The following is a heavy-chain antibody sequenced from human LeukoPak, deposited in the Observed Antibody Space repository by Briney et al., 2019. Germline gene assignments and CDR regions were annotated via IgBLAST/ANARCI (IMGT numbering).Heavy chain of an antibody. D-gene: IGHD4-17*01. J-gene: IGHJ4*02. CDR1: GFTFNTYA. CDR3: ARRTVTTIADY. Sequence: GGSLILSCAASGFTFNTYAMNWVRQTPGKGLEWVAIISYDGGNRYYADSVKGRFTVSRDNPKNTLYLQMNSLRGEDTAVYYCARRTVTTIADYWGQGTLVTVSS. V-gene: IGHV3-30-3*01. CDR2: ISYDGGNR.